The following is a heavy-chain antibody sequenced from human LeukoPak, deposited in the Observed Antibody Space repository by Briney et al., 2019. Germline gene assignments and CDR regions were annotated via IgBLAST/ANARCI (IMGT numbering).Heavy chain of an antibody. D-gene: IGHD3-16*02. Sequence: GGSLRLSCAASGFTFNSFAMNWVRQAPGKGLEWVSSISGSDGTSHYADFVKGRFTISRDNSKNTLDLQMNSLRAEDTAAYYCAKSLGVGGYTRYKGFDQWGQGTLV. V-gene: IGHV3-23*01. CDR1: GFTFNSFA. CDR2: ISGSDGTS. CDR3: AKSLGVGGYTRYKGFDQ. J-gene: IGHJ4*02.